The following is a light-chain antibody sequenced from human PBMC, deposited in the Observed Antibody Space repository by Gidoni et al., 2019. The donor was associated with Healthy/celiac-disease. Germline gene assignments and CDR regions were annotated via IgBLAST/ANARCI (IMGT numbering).Light chain of an antibody. J-gene: IGKJ1*01. CDR2: GAS. V-gene: IGKV3-20*01. CDR3: QQYGSSRT. CDR1: QSVSSSY. Sequence: EIVLTQSPGTLSLSPGKRATLSCRASQSVSSSYLAWYQQKPGQAPRLLLYGASSRATCIPDRFSGSGSGTDFTLTISRLDPEDFAVYYCQQYGSSRTFGQGTKVEIK.